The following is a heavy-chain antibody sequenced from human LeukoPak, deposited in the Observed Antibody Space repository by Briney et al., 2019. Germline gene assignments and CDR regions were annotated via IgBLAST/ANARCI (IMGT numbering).Heavy chain of an antibody. CDR1: GGSISSSSYY. V-gene: IGHV4-39*07. Sequence: SETLSLTCTVSGGSISSSSYYWGWIRQPPGKGLEWIGSIYYSGSTYYNPSLKSRVTISVDTSKNQFSLKLSSVTAADTAVYYCARFRIVGATVDYWGQGTLVTVSS. CDR3: ARFRIVGATVDY. D-gene: IGHD1-26*01. CDR2: IYYSGST. J-gene: IGHJ4*02.